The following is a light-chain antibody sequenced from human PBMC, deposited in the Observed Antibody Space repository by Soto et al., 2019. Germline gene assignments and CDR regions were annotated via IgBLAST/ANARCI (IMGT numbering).Light chain of an antibody. J-gene: IGLJ1*01. CDR2: SDD. CDR1: FSNIGDNT. CDR3: QVWDSSRDQCV. V-gene: IGLV1-44*01. Sequence: QSALTQPPSASGTPGQRVTISCSGSFSNIGDNTVNWYQQVPGTAPKLLIYSDDQRPSGVPDRFSGSKSGTSASLAISRVEAGDEADYFCQVWDSSRDQCVFGTGTKVTVL.